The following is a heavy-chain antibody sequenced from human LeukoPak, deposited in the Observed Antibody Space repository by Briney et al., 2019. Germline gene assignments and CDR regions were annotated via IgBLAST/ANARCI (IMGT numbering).Heavy chain of an antibody. Sequence: GGSLRLSCAASGFTFSSYAMHWVRQAPGKGLEWVAVISYDGSNKYYADSVKGRFTISRDNSKNTLYLQMNSLRAEDTAVYYCARETEGGYGDYAWFDPWGQGTLVTVSS. CDR3: ARETEGGYGDYAWFDP. D-gene: IGHD4-17*01. CDR1: GFTFSSYA. CDR2: ISYDGSNK. J-gene: IGHJ5*02. V-gene: IGHV3-30*04.